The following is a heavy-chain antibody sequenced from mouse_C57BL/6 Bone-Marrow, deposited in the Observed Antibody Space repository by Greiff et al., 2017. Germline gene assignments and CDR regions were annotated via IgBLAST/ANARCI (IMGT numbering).Heavy chain of an antibody. J-gene: IGHJ3*01. V-gene: IGHV8-12*01. CDR3: ARSTMVPWFAY. D-gene: IGHD2-2*01. CDR1: GFSLSTSGMG. Sequence: QVTLKECGPGILQSSQTLSLTCSFSGFSLSTSGMGVSWIRQPSGKGLEWLAHIYWDDDKRYNPSLKRRLTVSKDTSRNQVFLKITSVDTADTATYDCARSTMVPWFAYWGQGTLVTVSA. CDR2: IYWDDDK.